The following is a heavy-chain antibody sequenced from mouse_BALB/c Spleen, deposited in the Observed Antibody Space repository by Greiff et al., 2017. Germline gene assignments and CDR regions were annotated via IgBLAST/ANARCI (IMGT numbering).Heavy chain of an antibody. J-gene: IGHJ4*01. Sequence: VQLQQSGAELVGPGVSVKISCKGSGYTFTDYAMHWVKQSHAKSLEWIGVISTYYGDASYNQKFKGKATMTVDKSSSTAYMELARLTSEDSAIYYCARGGNHYYAMDYWGQGTSVTASS. CDR1: GYTFTDYA. V-gene: IGHV1S137*01. CDR2: ISTYYGDA. CDR3: ARGGNHYYAMDY. D-gene: IGHD2-1*01.